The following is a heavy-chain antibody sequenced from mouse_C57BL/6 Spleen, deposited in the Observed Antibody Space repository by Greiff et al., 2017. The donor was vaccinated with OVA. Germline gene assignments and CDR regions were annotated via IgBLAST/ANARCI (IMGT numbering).Heavy chain of an antibody. CDR3: ARARGRGYYAMEY. V-gene: IGHV1-55*01. CDR1: GYTFTSYW. Sequence: VQLQQPGAELVKPGASVKMSCKASGYTFTSYWITWVKQRPGQGLEWIGDIYPGSGSTNYNEKFKSKATLTVDTSSSTAYMQLSSLTSEDSAVYICARARGRGYYAMEYWGQGTSVTVSS. CDR2: IYPGSGST. J-gene: IGHJ4*01.